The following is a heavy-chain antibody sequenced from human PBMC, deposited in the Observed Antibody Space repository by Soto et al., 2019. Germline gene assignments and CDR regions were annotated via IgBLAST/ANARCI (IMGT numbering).Heavy chain of an antibody. D-gene: IGHD3-10*01. Sequence: QVQLVQSGAEVKKPGSSVNLSCKASGGTFSNHLISWVRQAPGQGLEWMGTIIPLFGTLNYAQKLQGRVTLSADRSTSTAYMELSSLRSDDTAVYYCASGSLDGSGSYPVDYWGHGTLVTVSS. CDR3: ASGSLDGSGSYPVDY. V-gene: IGHV1-69*08. CDR1: GGTFSNHL. J-gene: IGHJ4*01. CDR2: IIPLFGTL.